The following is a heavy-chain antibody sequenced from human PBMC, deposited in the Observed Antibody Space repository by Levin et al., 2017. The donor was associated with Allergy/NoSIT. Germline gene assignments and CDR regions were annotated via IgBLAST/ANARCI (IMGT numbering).Heavy chain of an antibody. V-gene: IGHV3-7*01. CDR3: ARDAGWPWDYYYYGMDV. D-gene: IGHD5-24*01. Sequence: LSLTCAASGFTFSSYWMSWVRQAPGKGLEWGANIKQDGSEKYYVDSVKGRFTISRDNAKNSLYLQMNSLRAEDTAVYYCARDAGWPWDYYYYGMDVWGQGTTVTVSS. J-gene: IGHJ6*02. CDR1: GFTFSSYW. CDR2: IKQDGSEK.